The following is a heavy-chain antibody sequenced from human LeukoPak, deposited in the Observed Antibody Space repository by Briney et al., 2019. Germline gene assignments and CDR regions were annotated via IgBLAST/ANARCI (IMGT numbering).Heavy chain of an antibody. CDR1: GFTFSSYS. V-gene: IGHV3-21*01. D-gene: IGHD5-12*01. J-gene: IGHJ4*02. CDR3: ARDRHGVATIGDFDY. Sequence: GGSLRLSCAASGFTFSSYSMNWVRQAPGKGLEWVSSISSNSSYIYYADSVKGRFTISRDNAKNSLYLQMNSLRAEDTAVYYCARDRHGVATIGDFDYWGQGTLVTVSS. CDR2: ISSNSSYI.